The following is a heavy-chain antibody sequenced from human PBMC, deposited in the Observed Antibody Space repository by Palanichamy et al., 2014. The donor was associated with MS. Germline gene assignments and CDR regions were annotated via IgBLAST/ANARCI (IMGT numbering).Heavy chain of an antibody. V-gene: IGHV3-30-3*01. D-gene: IGHD6-13*01. CDR3: ARDPPAAADNFDY. CDR1: GFTFSSYA. CDR2: ISYDGSNK. J-gene: IGHJ4*02. Sequence: QVRAGGGLGEGVVRAWRSLETLLCSSGFTFSSYAMHWVARRPGKGLEWVAVISYDGSNKYYADSVKGRFTISRDNSKNTLYLQMNSLRAEDTAVYYCARDPPAAADNFDYWGQGTLVTVSS.